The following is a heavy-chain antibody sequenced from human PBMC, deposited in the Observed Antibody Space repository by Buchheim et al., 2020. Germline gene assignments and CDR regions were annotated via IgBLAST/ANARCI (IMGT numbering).Heavy chain of an antibody. J-gene: IGHJ4*02. Sequence: EVQLLESGGGLVQPGGSLRLSCAASGFTFSSYAMRWVRQAPGKGPEWVSAISGSGGSTYYADSVKGRCYISSDNSKYTMYMQMNSLRAEDTAVYYCAKDEVVVVSLFDYWGQGTL. D-gene: IGHD3-22*01. V-gene: IGHV3-23*01. CDR1: GFTFSSYA. CDR2: ISGSGGST. CDR3: AKDEVVVVSLFDY.